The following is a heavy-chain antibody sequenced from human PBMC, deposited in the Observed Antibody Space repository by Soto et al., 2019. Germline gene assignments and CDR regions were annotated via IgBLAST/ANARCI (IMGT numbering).Heavy chain of an antibody. CDR3: ARDRIAVAGTYYYGMDV. CDR2: IKQDGSEK. Sequence: SLRLSCAASGFTFSSYWMSLVRQAPGKGLEWVANIKQDGSEKYYVDSVKGRFTISRDNAKNSLYLQMNSLRAEDTAVYYCARDRIAVAGTYYYGMDVWGQGTTVTVSS. J-gene: IGHJ6*02. D-gene: IGHD6-19*01. V-gene: IGHV3-7*05. CDR1: GFTFSSYW.